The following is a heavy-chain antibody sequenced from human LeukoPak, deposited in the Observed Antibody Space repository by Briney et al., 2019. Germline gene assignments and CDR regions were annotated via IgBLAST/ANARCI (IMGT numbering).Heavy chain of an antibody. J-gene: IGHJ4*02. CDR1: GFTFSSYA. CDR3: ARDSGGYYYVGFDY. CDR2: ISGSGGST. D-gene: IGHD3-22*01. Sequence: AGGSLRLSCAASGFTFSSYAMSWVRQAPGKGLEWVSAISGSGGSTYYADSVKGRFTISRDNAKNTLYLQMNSLGAEDTAVYYCARDSGGYYYVGFDYWGQGTLVTVSS. V-gene: IGHV3-23*01.